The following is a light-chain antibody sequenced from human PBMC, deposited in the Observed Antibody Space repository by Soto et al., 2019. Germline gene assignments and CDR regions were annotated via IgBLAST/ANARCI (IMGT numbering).Light chain of an antibody. CDR1: QSISTSS. J-gene: IGKJ1*01. CDR3: QYYGNSPLT. CDR2: GAS. V-gene: IGKV3-20*01. Sequence: EIVLTQSPGTLSLSPGERATLSCRASQSISTSSLAWYRQKPGQAPRLLIYGASNRATGIPDRFSGGGSGTDFTLTITRLEPEDFAVYYCQYYGNSPLTFGQGTKVDIK.